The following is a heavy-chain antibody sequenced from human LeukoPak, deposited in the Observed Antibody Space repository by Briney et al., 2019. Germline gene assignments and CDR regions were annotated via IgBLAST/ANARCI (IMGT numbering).Heavy chain of an antibody. CDR3: AREYGDYSSYFDL. J-gene: IGHJ2*01. D-gene: IGHD4-17*01. CDR2: IHWNGGST. CDR1: GFTFDDYG. V-gene: IGHV3-20*04. Sequence: PGGSLRLSCAASGFTFDDYGMNWVRQAPGKGLEWVSGIHWNGGSTGYADSVKGRFTISRDNAKNSLYLGMSSLRAEDTALYYCAREYGDYSSYFDLWGRGTLVTVSS.